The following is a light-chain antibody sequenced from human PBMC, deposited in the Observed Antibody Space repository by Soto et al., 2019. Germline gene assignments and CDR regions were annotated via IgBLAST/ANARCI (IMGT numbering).Light chain of an antibody. CDR3: QQYNSYSRT. Sequence: DIQMTQSPPTLPAPVGDRVTITCRASQSISSWLAWYQQKPGKAPKLLIYKASSLESGVPSRFSGSGSGTEFTLTISSLQPDDFATYYCQQYNSYSRTFGHGTKVDIK. J-gene: IGKJ1*01. CDR1: QSISSW. V-gene: IGKV1-5*03. CDR2: KAS.